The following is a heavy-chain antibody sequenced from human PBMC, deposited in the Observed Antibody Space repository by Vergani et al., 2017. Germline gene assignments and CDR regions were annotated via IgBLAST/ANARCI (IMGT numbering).Heavy chain of an antibody. J-gene: IGHJ4*02. Sequence: QVQLVQSGAEVKKPGASVKVSCKASGYTFTSYYMHWVRQAPGQGLEWMGIINPSGGSTSYAQKFQGRVTMTRDTSTSTVYMELSSLRSEDTAVYYCARDGGLDDSSCYYFDYWGQGTLVTVSS. CDR3: ARDGGLDDSSCYYFDY. D-gene: IGHD3-22*01. CDR2: INPSGGST. CDR1: GYTFTSYY. V-gene: IGHV1-46*01.